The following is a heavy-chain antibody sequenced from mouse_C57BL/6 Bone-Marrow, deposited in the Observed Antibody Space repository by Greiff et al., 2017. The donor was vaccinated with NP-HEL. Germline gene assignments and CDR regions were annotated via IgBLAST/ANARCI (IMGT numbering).Heavy chain of an antibody. V-gene: IGHV5-4*01. CDR1: GFTFSSYA. D-gene: IGHD1-1*01. CDR2: ISDGGSYT. CDR3: ARLLLLYFDY. J-gene: IGHJ2*01. Sequence: EVHPVESGGGLVKPGGSLKLSCAASGFTFSSYAMSWVRQTPEKRLEWVATISDGGSYTYYPDNVKGRFTISRDNAKNNLYLQMSHLKSEDTAMYYCARLLLLYFDYWGQGTTLTVSS.